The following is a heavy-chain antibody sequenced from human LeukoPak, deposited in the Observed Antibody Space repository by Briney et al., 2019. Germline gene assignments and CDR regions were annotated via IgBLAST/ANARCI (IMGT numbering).Heavy chain of an antibody. V-gene: IGHV7-4-1*02. Sequence: ASVKVSCKASGYTFTSYDINWVRQAPGQGLEWMGWINTNTGNPTYAQGFTGRFVFSLDTSVSTAYLQISSLKAEDTAVYYCAREGITMVRGVRGRGGWFDPWGQGTLVTVSS. CDR3: AREGITMVRGVRGRGGWFDP. D-gene: IGHD3-10*01. CDR1: GYTFTSYD. J-gene: IGHJ5*02. CDR2: INTNTGNP.